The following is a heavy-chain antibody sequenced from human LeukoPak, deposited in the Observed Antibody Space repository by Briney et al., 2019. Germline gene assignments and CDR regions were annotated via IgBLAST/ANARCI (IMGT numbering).Heavy chain of an antibody. J-gene: IGHJ1*01. D-gene: IGHD4-23*01. CDR1: GGSISNYY. CDR3: ARTYTVVTLSYFRH. Sequence: KPSETLSLTCTVSGGSISNYYWSWIRQPPGKGLEWIGYIYYTGSTNYNPSLESRVTISVGTSKNQFSLELSSVTAADTAVYYCARTYTVVTLSYFRHWGQGTLVTVSS. V-gene: IGHV4-59*01. CDR2: IYYTGST.